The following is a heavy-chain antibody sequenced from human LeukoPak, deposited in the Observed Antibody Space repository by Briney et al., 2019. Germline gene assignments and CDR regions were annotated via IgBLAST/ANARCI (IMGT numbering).Heavy chain of an antibody. CDR1: GGSVSSGSYY. J-gene: IGHJ4*02. CDR2: IYYSGST. V-gene: IGHV4-61*01. D-gene: IGHD5-24*01. Sequence: SETLSLTCTVSGGSVSSGSYYWSWIRQPPGKGLEWIGYIYYSGSTNYNPSLKSRVTISVDTSKNQFSLKLSSVTAADTAVYYCARAAREMATTPDLDYWGQGTLVTVSS. CDR3: ARAAREMATTPDLDY.